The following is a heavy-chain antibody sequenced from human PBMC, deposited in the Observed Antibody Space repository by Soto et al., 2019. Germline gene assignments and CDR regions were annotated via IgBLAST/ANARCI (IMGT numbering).Heavy chain of an antibody. V-gene: IGHV3-48*02. J-gene: IGHJ4*02. D-gene: IGHD2-2*01. CDR1: GFTFSSYS. CDR2: ISSSSSTI. CDR3: VREGYCISTNCYSPY. Sequence: PGGSLRLSFAASGFTFSSYSMNWVRQAPGKGLEWVSYISSSSSTIYYADSVKGRFTISRDNAKNSLYLQMNSLRDEDTAVYYCVREGYCISTNCYSPYWGQGTPVTVSS.